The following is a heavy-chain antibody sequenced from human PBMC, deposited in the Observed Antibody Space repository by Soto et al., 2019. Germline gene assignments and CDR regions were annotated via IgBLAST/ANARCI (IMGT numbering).Heavy chain of an antibody. V-gene: IGHV3-7*01. Sequence: SLRLSCAGSGFIFSAYWMSWVRHAPGKGLEWVAMINRGASGTHYVDSVKGRCTISRDNAKNSLYLQMSSLRVEDTAVYYCATLDTAEIQTAAYWGQGTPVTVSS. D-gene: IGHD2-15*01. CDR2: INRGASGT. CDR1: GFIFSAYW. CDR3: ATLDTAEIQTAAY. J-gene: IGHJ4*02.